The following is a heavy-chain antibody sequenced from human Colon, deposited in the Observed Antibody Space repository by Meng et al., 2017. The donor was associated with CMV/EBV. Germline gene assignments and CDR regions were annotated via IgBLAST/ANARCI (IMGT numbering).Heavy chain of an antibody. CDR3: AKDRYYDFWSGFDY. CDR1: GFTFSSYA. V-gene: IGHV3-23*01. Sequence: GESLKISCAASGFTFSSYAMSWVRQAPGKGLEWVSAISGSGGSTYSADSVKGRFTISRDNSKNTLYLQMNSLRAEDTAVYYCAKDRYYDFWSGFDYWGQGTLVTVPQ. J-gene: IGHJ4*02. D-gene: IGHD3-3*01. CDR2: ISGSGGST.